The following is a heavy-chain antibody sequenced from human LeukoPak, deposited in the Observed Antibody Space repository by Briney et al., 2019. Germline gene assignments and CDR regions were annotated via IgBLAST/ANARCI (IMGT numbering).Heavy chain of an antibody. J-gene: IGHJ4*02. Sequence: SETLSLTCTVSGGSISSYYWSWIRQPPGKGLEWIGHIHYSGSTNHNPSLKSRVTISVDTSKNQFSLKLSSVTAADTAVYYCARTDSSGWYVFDYWGQGTLGTVSS. D-gene: IGHD6-19*01. CDR2: IHYSGST. CDR3: ARTDSSGWYVFDY. CDR1: GGSISSYY. V-gene: IGHV4-59*01.